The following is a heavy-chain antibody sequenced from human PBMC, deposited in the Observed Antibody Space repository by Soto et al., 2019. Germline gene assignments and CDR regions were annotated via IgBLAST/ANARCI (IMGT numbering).Heavy chain of an antibody. D-gene: IGHD3-10*01. CDR1: GFTFSSYS. V-gene: IGHV3-21*01. Sequence: GGSLRLSCAASGFTFSSYSMNWVRQAPGKGLEWVSSISSSSSYIYYADSVKGRFTISRDNAKNSLYLQMNSLRAEDTAVYYCARSEPVHRGDAFDIWGQGTMVTVSS. CDR2: ISSSSSYI. CDR3: ARSEPVHRGDAFDI. J-gene: IGHJ3*02.